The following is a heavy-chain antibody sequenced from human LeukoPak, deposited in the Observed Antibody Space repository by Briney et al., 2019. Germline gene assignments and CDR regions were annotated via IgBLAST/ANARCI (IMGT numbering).Heavy chain of an antibody. Sequence: SVKVSCKASGGTFSSYAISWVRQAPGQGLEWMGGIIPIFGTANYAQKFQGRVTITADKSTSTAYMELSSLRSEDTAVYYCIQWFGESPDGMDVWGQGTTVTVSS. V-gene: IGHV1-69*06. CDR3: IQWFGESPDGMDV. J-gene: IGHJ6*02. CDR1: GGTFSSYA. D-gene: IGHD3-10*01. CDR2: IIPIFGTA.